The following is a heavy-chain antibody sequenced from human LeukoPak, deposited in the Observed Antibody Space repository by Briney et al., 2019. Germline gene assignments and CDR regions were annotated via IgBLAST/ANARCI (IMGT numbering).Heavy chain of an antibody. J-gene: IGHJ4*02. CDR2: IRYDGSNK. D-gene: IGHD3-22*01. CDR3: AKRHYYYDSSGYQALDY. V-gene: IGHV3-30*02. Sequence: PGGSLRLSCAASGFTFSSYGMHWVRQAPGKGLEWVAFIRYDGSNKYYADSVKGRFTISRDNSKNTLYLQMNSLRAEDTAVYYCAKRHYYYDSSGYQALDYWGQGTLVTVSS. CDR1: GFTFSSYG.